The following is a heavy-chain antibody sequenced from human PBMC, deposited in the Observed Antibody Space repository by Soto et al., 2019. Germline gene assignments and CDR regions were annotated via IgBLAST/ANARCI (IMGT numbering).Heavy chain of an antibody. V-gene: IGHV3-23*01. CDR1: GFTFSSYA. J-gene: IGHJ4*02. Sequence: GGSLRLSCAASGFTFSSYAMSWVRQAPGKGLEWVSAISGSGGSTYYADSVKGRFTISRDNSKNTLYLQMNSLRAEGTAVYYCSKDPRAYYYDSSCPNGGYWGQGTLVTVSS. CDR2: ISGSGGST. CDR3: SKDPRAYYYDSSCPNGGY. D-gene: IGHD3-22*01.